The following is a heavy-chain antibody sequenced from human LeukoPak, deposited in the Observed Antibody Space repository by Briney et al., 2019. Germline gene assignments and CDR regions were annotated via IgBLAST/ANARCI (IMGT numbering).Heavy chain of an antibody. CDR3: ARSHYYDSSGSQNNWFDP. J-gene: IGHJ5*02. D-gene: IGHD3-22*01. Sequence: PSETLSLTCAVYGGSFSGYYWSWIRHPPGKGLEWIGEINHSGSTNYNPSLKSRVTISADTSKNQFSLKLSPVTAADTAEYYCARSHYYDSSGSQNNWFDPWGQGNLVTVSS. CDR1: GGSFSGYY. CDR2: INHSGST. V-gene: IGHV4-34*01.